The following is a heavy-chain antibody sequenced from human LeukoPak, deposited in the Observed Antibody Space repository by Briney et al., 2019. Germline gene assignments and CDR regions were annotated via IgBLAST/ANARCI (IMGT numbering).Heavy chain of an antibody. Sequence: SQTLSLTCAISGDSVSSSSAAWNWIRQSPSRGLEWLGSTYYRSRWYNDYAASVISRITINPDTSRNQFSLQLNSVTPDDTAVYYCPRGGSYSFDHWGQGTPVTVSS. D-gene: IGHD1-26*01. CDR1: GDSVSSSSAA. J-gene: IGHJ4*02. CDR3: PRGGSYSFDH. CDR2: TYYRSRWYN. V-gene: IGHV6-1*01.